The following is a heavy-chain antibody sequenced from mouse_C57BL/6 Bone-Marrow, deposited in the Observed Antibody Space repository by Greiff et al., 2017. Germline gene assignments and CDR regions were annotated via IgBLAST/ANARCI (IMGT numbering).Heavy chain of an antibody. Sequence: EVQLQQSGAELVRPGASVKLSCTASGFNIKDDYIHWVKQRPEQGLEWIGWSDPEIGDTEYASKFQGKATITSDTASNTAYLQLSSLTSEDTAVYYCSSFDGNYCDFWGQGTPLAVAS. J-gene: IGHJ2*01. CDR2: SDPEIGDT. CDR3: SSFDGNYCDF. D-gene: IGHD2-3*01. V-gene: IGHV14-4*01. CDR1: GFNIKDDY.